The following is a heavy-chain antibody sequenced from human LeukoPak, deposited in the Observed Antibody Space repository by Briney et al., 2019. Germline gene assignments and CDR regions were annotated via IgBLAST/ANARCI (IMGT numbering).Heavy chain of an antibody. D-gene: IGHD3-10*01. CDR2: IYYSGST. V-gene: IGHV4-59*01. CDR3: VSGEGQQLIYFDY. CDR1: GGSISTYY. J-gene: IGHJ4*02. Sequence: SETLSLTCTVSGGSISTYYWSWIRQPPGKGLEWIGYIYYSGSTNYNPSLKSRVTILVDTSRNQFSLKLSSVTAADTAVYYCVSGEGQQLIYFDYWGQGTLVTVSS.